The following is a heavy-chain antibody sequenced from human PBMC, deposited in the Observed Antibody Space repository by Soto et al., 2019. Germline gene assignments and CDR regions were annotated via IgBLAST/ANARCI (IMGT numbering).Heavy chain of an antibody. J-gene: IGHJ6*02. Sequence: GAAVKVSCKASGCTFSSYAISWVRQAPGQGLEWMGGIIPIFGTANYAQKFQGRVTITADESTSTAYMELSSLRSEDTAVYYCAREPYCGGDCYLGMDVWGQGTTVTVSS. CDR2: IIPIFGTA. CDR1: GCTFSSYA. V-gene: IGHV1-69*13. CDR3: AREPYCGGDCYLGMDV. D-gene: IGHD2-21*02.